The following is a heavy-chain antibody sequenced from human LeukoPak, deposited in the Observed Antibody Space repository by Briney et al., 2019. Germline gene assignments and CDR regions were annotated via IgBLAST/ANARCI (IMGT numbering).Heavy chain of an antibody. V-gene: IGHV4-59*01. J-gene: IGHJ4*02. CDR3: ARVAYGDYAHLFDY. CDR2: IYYGGST. CDR1: GGSISSYY. D-gene: IGHD4-17*01. Sequence: SETLSLTCTVSGGSISSYYWSWIRQPPGKGLEWIGYIYYGGSTNYNPSLKSRVTISVDTSKNQFSLKLSSVTAADTAVYYCARVAYGDYAHLFDYWGQGTLVTVSS.